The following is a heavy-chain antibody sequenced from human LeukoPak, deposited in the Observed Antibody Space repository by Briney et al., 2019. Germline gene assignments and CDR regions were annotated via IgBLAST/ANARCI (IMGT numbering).Heavy chain of an antibody. V-gene: IGHV1-2*02. CDR1: GYTLTGYF. J-gene: IGHJ3*02. CDR2: INPNSGST. D-gene: IGHD3-10*02. CDR3: ARGNPGSMIGDI. Sequence: SVNVSRKASGYTLTGYFMHGVRQAPGQGREWMGWINPNSGSTNYAQKFQGRTTMTRDTSISTAYMELSRLRSDDTAVYYCARGNPGSMIGDIWGQGTMVTVSS.